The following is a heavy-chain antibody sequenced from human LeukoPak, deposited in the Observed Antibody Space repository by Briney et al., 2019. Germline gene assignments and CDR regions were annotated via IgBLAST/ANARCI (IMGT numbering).Heavy chain of an antibody. CDR1: GASINSYY. CDR2: VSYSGDT. J-gene: IGHJ4*02. Sequence: SETLSVTCTVSGASINSYYWSWIRQPPGKGLEWIGYVSYSGDTDYNPSLKSRVTISADMSKNHFSLRLSSVTAADTAIYYCAKYGVGSTYFDNWGQGTLVTVSS. V-gene: IGHV4-59*01. D-gene: IGHD1-26*01. CDR3: AKYGVGSTYFDN.